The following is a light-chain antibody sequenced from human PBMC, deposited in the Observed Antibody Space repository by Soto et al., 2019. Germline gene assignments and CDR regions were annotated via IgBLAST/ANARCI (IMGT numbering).Light chain of an antibody. Sequence: QSALTQPASASGSPGQSVTISCTGSSGDIGAYNYVSWYQQHPGKAPKLIVYEVSNRPSGVPDRLSGSKSGNTASLTVSGLQAEDEADYYCVSYAGSKLIFGGGTKLTVL. CDR3: VSYAGSKLI. CDR1: SGDIGAYNY. CDR2: EVS. J-gene: IGLJ2*01. V-gene: IGLV2-8*01.